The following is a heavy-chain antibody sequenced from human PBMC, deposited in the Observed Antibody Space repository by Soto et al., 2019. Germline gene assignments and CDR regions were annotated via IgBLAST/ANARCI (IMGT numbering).Heavy chain of an antibody. CDR1: GGTFSSYA. D-gene: IGHD2-15*01. V-gene: IGHV1-69*13. J-gene: IGHJ6*02. CDR3: AREDCSGGSCYLSYYGMDV. CDR2: IIPIFGTA. Sequence: SVKVSCKASGGTFSSYAISWVRQAPGQGLEWMGGIIPIFGTANYAQKFQGRVTITADESTSTAYMELSSLRSEDTAVYYCAREDCSGGSCYLSYYGMDVWGQGTTVTVSS.